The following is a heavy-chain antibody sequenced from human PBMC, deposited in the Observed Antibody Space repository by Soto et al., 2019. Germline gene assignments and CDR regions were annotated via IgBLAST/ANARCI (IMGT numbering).Heavy chain of an antibody. CDR2: ISSSSSYI. V-gene: IGHV3-21*01. Sequence: EVQLVESGGGLVKPGGSLRLSCAASGFTFSSYSMNWVRQAPGKGLEWVSSISSSSSYIYYADSVKGRFTISRDNAKNSLYLQMNRLRAEDTAVYYCARDSRAGGYFDYWGQGTLVTVSS. J-gene: IGHJ4*02. CDR1: GFTFSSYS. CDR3: ARDSRAGGYFDY.